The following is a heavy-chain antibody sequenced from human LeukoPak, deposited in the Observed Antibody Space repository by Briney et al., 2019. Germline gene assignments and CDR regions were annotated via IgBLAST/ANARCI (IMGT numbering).Heavy chain of an antibody. Sequence: ASVKVSCKASGYTFTSYAMHWVRQAPGQRLEWMGWINAGNGNTKYSQKFQGRVTITRDTSASTAYMELSSLRSEDTAVYYYARMGATGAFDIWGQGTMVTVSS. CDR2: INAGNGNT. V-gene: IGHV1-3*01. CDR1: GYTFTSYA. CDR3: ARMGATGAFDI. D-gene: IGHD1-26*01. J-gene: IGHJ3*02.